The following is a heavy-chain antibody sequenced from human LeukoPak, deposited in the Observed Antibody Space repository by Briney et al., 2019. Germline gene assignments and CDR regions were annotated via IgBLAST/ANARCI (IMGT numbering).Heavy chain of an antibody. V-gene: IGHV3-7*01. CDR3: ARGRGGYFYTLIDY. J-gene: IGHJ4*02. D-gene: IGHD3-22*01. Sequence: GGSPRLSCAASGFTFSNYWMNWVRQAPGKGLEWVANIKQDETEKYYMDSVKGRFTISRDNAKNSLYLQMNSLRAEDTAVYYCARGRGGYFYTLIDYWGQGILVTVSS. CDR1: GFTFSNYW. CDR2: IKQDETEK.